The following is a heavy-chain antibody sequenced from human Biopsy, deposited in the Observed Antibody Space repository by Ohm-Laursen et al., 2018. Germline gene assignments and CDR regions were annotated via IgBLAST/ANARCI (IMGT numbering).Heavy chain of an antibody. V-gene: IGHV4-31*01. CDR2: IYYSGTT. J-gene: IGHJ2*01. Sequence: SDTLSLTCTVSGGSVSSGGFYWSWIRQHPGKGLEWIGYIYYSGTTYYNPSLKSLVTISVDTSKNQFSLKLNSVTAADTAVYYCARRPYGGTRYWYFDVWGRGTLVTVSS. CDR3: ARRPYGGTRYWYFDV. CDR1: GGSVSSGGFY. D-gene: IGHD4-23*01.